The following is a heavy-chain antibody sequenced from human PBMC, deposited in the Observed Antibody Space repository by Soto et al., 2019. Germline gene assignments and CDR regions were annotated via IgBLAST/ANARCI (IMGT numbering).Heavy chain of an antibody. J-gene: IGHJ1*01. Sequence: PGGSLRLSCAASGFTVSSNYMSWVRQAPGKGLEWVSVIYSGGSTYYADSVKGRFTISRHNSKNTLYLQMNSLRAEDTAVYYCTRDAGGGASPRNYSSVMAFGGKGPPVPVSS. D-gene: IGHD3-16*01. CDR2: IYSGGST. V-gene: IGHV3-53*04. CDR1: GFTVSSNY. CDR3: TRDAGGGASPRNYSSVMAF.